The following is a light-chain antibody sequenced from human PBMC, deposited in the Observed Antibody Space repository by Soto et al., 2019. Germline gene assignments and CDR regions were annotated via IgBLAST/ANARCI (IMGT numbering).Light chain of an antibody. Sequence: EIVMTQSPATLSVSPGEKATLSCRASQSVNNNLAWYLQKPGQAPRLLIYFASTRATGIPARFGGSGSGTEFTLTISSLQSEDFAVYYCQQYNKWPLTFGGGTKVETK. CDR3: QQYNKWPLT. J-gene: IGKJ4*01. CDR1: QSVNNN. V-gene: IGKV3-15*01. CDR2: FAS.